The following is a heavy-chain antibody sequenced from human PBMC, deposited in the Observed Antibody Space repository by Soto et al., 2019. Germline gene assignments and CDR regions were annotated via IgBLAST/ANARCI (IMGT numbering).Heavy chain of an antibody. CDR3: ARQTGGFGYYFDY. J-gene: IGHJ4*02. D-gene: IGHD3-16*01. CDR2: VYYSGRT. CDR1: GGSISSNLYY. V-gene: IGHV4-39*01. Sequence: QLQLQESGPGLVKPSETLSLTCTVSGGSISSNLYYWGWVRQPPGKGLEWIGAVYYSGRTWYNPSLNSRVIISVDTLRNQFSLNLRSVTASETAVYYCARQTGGFGYYFDYWGQGALVTVSS.